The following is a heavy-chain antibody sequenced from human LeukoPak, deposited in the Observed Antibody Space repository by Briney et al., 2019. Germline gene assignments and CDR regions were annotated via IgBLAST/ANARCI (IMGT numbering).Heavy chain of an antibody. Sequence: GGSLRLSCAASGFTFSSYGMHWVRQAPGKGLEWVAVIWYDGSNKYYADSVKGRFTISRDNSKNTLHLQMNSLRAEDTAVYYCAKSRSSVAAFDIWGQGTMVTVSS. J-gene: IGHJ3*02. V-gene: IGHV3-33*06. CDR1: GFTFSSYG. CDR2: IWYDGSNK. CDR3: AKSRSSVAAFDI.